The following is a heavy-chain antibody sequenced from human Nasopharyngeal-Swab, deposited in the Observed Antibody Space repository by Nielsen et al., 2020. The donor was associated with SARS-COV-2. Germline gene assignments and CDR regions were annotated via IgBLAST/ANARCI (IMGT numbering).Heavy chain of an antibody. D-gene: IGHD1-1*01. CDR2: IWYDGSNK. Sequence: WILPPPGPGLEWVAVIWYDGSNKYYADSVKGRFTISRDNSKNTLYLQMNSLRAEDTAVYYCARGVRYNWNPDAFDIWGQGTMVTVSS. V-gene: IGHV3-33*01. J-gene: IGHJ3*02. CDR3: ARGVRYNWNPDAFDI.